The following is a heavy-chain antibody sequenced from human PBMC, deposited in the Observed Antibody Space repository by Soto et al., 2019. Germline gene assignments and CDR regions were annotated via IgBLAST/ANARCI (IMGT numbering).Heavy chain of an antibody. CDR2: ISGSGSTI. D-gene: IGHD3-22*01. Sequence: LRLSCAASGFTFSSYAVSWVRQAPGKEPEWISSISGSGSTIYYADSVKGRFTISRDNSKNTLYLQMSSLRAEDTAVYYCAKVFYYYDSSGYYYFDYWGQGTLVTVSS. CDR1: GFTFSSYA. V-gene: IGHV3-23*01. CDR3: AKVFYYYDSSGYYYFDY. J-gene: IGHJ4*02.